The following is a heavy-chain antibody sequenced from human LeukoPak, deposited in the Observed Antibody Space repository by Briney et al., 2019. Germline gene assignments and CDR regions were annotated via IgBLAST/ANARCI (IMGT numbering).Heavy chain of an antibody. CDR2: IYTSGST. J-gene: IGHJ3*02. V-gene: IGHV4-61*02. D-gene: IGHD3-22*01. CDR1: GGSISSGSYY. CDR3: ARVGGITMIVVLITDAFDI. Sequence: SETLSLTCTVSGGSISSGSYYWSWIRQPAGKGLEWIGRIYTSGSTNYNPSLKSRVTISVDTSKNQFSLKLRSVTAADTAVYYCARVGGITMIVVLITDAFDIWGQGTMVTVSS.